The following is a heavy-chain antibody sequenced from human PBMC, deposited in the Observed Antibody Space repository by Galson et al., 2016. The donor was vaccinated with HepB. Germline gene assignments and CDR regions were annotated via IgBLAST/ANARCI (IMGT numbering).Heavy chain of an antibody. V-gene: IGHV3-74*01. CDR2: INIDGNSI. Sequence: LSCAASGFTFTNYDIHWVRQAPGTGLVWVSRINIDGNSITYVDSVKGRFAISRDNAKNTVHLQMNSLRAEDTAVYYCTRDYYGSLDHWGQGTLVTVSS. CDR1: GFTFTNYD. CDR3: TRDYYGSLDH. J-gene: IGHJ4*02. D-gene: IGHD3-10*01.